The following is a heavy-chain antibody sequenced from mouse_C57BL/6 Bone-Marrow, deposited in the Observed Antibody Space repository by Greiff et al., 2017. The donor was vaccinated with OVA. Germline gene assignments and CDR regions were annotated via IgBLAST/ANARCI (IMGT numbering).Heavy chain of an antibody. Sequence: QVHVKQSGAKLVKPGASVKISCKASGYAFSSYWMNWVKQRPGKGLEWIGQIYPGDGDTNYNGKFKGKATLTADKSSSTAYMQLSSLTSEDSAVYFCARFDYDEGFAYWGQGTLVTVSA. CDR2: IYPGDGDT. CDR1: GYAFSSYW. D-gene: IGHD2-4*01. CDR3: ARFDYDEGFAY. J-gene: IGHJ3*01. V-gene: IGHV1-80*01.